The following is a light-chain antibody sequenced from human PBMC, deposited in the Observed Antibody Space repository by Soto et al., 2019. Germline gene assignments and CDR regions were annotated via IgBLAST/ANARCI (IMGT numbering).Light chain of an antibody. CDR3: QLFGRSPTWT. V-gene: IGKV3-20*01. Sequence: EIVLTQSPGPLSLSPGDRATLSCRVSQNVSDTYLAWYQQTRGQPPRLLIYGAFNRATGIRDRFSGSGSGTDFTLTINRLEPEDAAMFYCQLFGRSPTWTFGQGTKVEIK. CDR2: GAF. CDR1: QNVSDTY. J-gene: IGKJ1*01.